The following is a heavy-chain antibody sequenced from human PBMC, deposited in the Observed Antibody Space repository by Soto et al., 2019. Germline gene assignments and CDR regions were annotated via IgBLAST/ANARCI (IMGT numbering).Heavy chain of an antibody. CDR2: IRSKANSYAT. J-gene: IGHJ6*02. V-gene: IGHV3-73*01. CDR1: GFTFSGSA. D-gene: IGHD6-13*01. Sequence: GGSLRLSCAASGFTFSGSAMHWVRQASGKGLEWVGRIRSKANSYATAYAASVKGRFTISRDDSKNTAYLQMNSLKTEDTAVYYCTRLRSEQQLVRGYYYYGMDVWGQGTTVTVSS. CDR3: TRLRSEQQLVRGYYYYGMDV.